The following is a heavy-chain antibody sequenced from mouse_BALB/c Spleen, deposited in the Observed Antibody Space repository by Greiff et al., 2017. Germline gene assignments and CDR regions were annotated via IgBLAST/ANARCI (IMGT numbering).Heavy chain of an antibody. CDR1: GFTFSSYG. CDR3: ARDPAMITTAWFAY. D-gene: IGHD2-4*01. V-gene: IGHV5-6-3*01. CDR2: INSNGGST. J-gene: IGHJ3*01. Sequence: EVKLMESGGGLVQPGGSLKLSCAASGFTFSSYGMSWVRQTPDKRLELVATINSNGGSTYYPDSVKGRFTISRDNAKNTLYLQMSSLKSEDTAMYYCARDPAMITTAWFAYWGQGTLVTVSA.